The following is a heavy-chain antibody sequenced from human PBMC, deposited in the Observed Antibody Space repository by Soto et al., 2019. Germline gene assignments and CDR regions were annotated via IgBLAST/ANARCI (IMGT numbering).Heavy chain of an antibody. CDR3: ARGGVVVTAYDAFDI. Sequence: ESGGGVVQPGRSLRLSCAASGFTFSSYAMHWVRQAPGKGLEWVAVISYDGSNKYYADSVKGRFTISRDNSKNTLYLQMNSLRAEDTAVYYCARGGVVVTAYDAFDIWGQGTMVTVSS. CDR1: GFTFSSYA. V-gene: IGHV3-30-3*01. J-gene: IGHJ3*02. D-gene: IGHD2-21*02. CDR2: ISYDGSNK.